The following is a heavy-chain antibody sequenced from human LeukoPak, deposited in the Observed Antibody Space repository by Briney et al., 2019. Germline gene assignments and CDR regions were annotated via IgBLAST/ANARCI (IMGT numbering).Heavy chain of an antibody. CDR2: IYGSGST. CDR1: GGSISSSY. CDR3: ARAMGATTDFDY. J-gene: IGHJ4*02. D-gene: IGHD1-26*01. Sequence: KSSETLSLTCTVSGGSISSSYWNRIRQPAGKGLEWIGRIYGSGSTNYNPSLKSRVTMSTDKSKNQFSLKLSSVSAADTAVYYCARAMGATTDFDYWGQGTLVTVSS. V-gene: IGHV4-4*07.